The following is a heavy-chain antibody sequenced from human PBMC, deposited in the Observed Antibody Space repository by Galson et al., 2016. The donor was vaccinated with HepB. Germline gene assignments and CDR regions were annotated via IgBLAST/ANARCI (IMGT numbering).Heavy chain of an antibody. V-gene: IGHV5-51*01. Sequence: QSGAEVKKPGESLKISCKGSGYSFTTYWIGWVRQMPGKGLEWMGIIYPGDSDTRYSPSFQGQVTISADKSISTAYLQWSSLKASDTAMYYCERHYGISNWTDAFDVWGQGTMVTVSS. CDR3: ERHYGISNWTDAFDV. J-gene: IGHJ3*01. D-gene: IGHD1-1*01. CDR2: IYPGDSDT. CDR1: GYSFTTYW.